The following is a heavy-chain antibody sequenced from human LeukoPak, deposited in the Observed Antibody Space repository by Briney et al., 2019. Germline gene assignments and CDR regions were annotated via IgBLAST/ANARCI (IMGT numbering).Heavy chain of an antibody. CDR3: ARGRIAAAPNWFDP. V-gene: IGHV4-61*01. CDR1: GGSISSGSYY. D-gene: IGHD6-13*01. J-gene: IGHJ5*02. CDR2: IYYSGST. Sequence: SETLSLTCTVSGGSISSGSYYWGWIRQPPGKGLEWIGYIYYSGSTNYNPSLKSRVTISVDTSKNQFSLKLSSVTAADTAVYYCARGRIAAAPNWFDPWGQGTLVTVSS.